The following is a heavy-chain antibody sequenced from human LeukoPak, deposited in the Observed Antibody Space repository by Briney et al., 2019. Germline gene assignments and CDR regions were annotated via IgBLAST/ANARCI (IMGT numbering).Heavy chain of an antibody. V-gene: IGHV4-39*01. CDR3: ARLRNYYDSSGYYSFRYFDY. CDR2: IYYSGST. CDR1: GGSISSSSYY. J-gene: IGHJ4*02. D-gene: IGHD3-22*01. Sequence: PSETLSLTCTVSGGSISSSSYYWGWIRQPPRKGLEWIGSIYYSGSTYYNPSLKSRVTISVDTSKNQFSLKLSSVTAADTAVYYCARLRNYYDSSGYYSFRYFDYWGQGTLVTVSS.